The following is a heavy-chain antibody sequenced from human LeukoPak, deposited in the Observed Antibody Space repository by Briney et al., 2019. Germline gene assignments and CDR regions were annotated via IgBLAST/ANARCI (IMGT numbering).Heavy chain of an antibody. CDR2: ISYIGST. V-gene: IGHV4-59*11. CDR1: GGSISTHY. J-gene: IGHJ3*02. D-gene: IGHD4-17*01. CDR3: ARDPTTVTKGLDI. Sequence: SETLSLTCTVSGGSISTHYWSWIRQPPGKGLEWIGYISYIGSTNYNPSLKSRVTISVDTSKNQFSLKLSSVTAADAAVYFCARDPTTVTKGLDIWGQGAMVTVSS.